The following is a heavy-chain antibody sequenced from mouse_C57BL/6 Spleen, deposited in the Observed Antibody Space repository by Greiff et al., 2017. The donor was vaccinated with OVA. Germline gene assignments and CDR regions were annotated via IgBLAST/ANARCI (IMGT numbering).Heavy chain of an antibody. CDR3: ARYGTTVLRDAMDY. V-gene: IGHV7-3*01. J-gene: IGHJ4*01. CDR1: GFTFTDYY. D-gene: IGHD1-1*01. Sequence: EVKLMESGGGLVQPGGSLSLSCAASGFTFTDYYMSWVRQPPGKALEWLGFIRNKANGYTTEYSASVKGRFTISRDNSQSILYLQMNALRAEDSATYYCARYGTTVLRDAMDYWGQGTSVTVSS. CDR2: IRNKANGYTT.